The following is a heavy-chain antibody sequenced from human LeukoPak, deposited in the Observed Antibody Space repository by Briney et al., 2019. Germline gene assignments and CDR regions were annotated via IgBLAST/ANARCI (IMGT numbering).Heavy chain of an antibody. CDR1: GGSISSSSYY. D-gene: IGHD2-2*01. Sequence: SETLSLTCTVSGGSISSSSYYWGWIRQPPGTGLEWIGSIYHSGSTYYNPSLKSRVTISVDTSKNQFSLKLSSVTAADTAVYYCAIGIVVVPAAMVSDAFDIWGQGTMVTVSS. V-gene: IGHV4-39*07. CDR2: IYHSGST. J-gene: IGHJ3*02. CDR3: AIGIVVVPAAMVSDAFDI.